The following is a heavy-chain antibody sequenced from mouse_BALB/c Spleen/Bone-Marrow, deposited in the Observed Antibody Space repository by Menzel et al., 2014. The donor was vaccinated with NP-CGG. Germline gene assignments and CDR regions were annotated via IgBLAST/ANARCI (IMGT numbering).Heavy chain of an antibody. J-gene: IGHJ4*01. V-gene: IGHV14-3*02. CDR3: ARGLLQYYYAMDY. CDR2: IDPANGNT. Sequence: EVQLQQSGAELVKPGASVKLSCTASGFNIKDTYMHWVKQRPEQGLEWIGRIDPANGNTKYDPKFQGKATITADTSSNTAYLQLSSLTSEDTVVYYCARGLLQYYYAMDYWGQGTSVTVSS. CDR1: GFNIKDTY. D-gene: IGHD2-3*01.